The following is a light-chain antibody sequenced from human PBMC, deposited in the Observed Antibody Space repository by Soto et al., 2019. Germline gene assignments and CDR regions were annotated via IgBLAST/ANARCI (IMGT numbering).Light chain of an antibody. CDR2: EVS. Sequence: QSALTQPASVSGSPGQSITISCTGTSSDSGASNYKFVSWYQQPPGKAPKLIIFEVSYRPSGVSNRFSGSKSGNTASLTISGLRAEDEADYYCSSYAVSTPLVIFGGGTQLTVL. CDR3: SSYAVSTPLVI. CDR1: SSDSGASNY. V-gene: IGLV2-14*01. J-gene: IGLJ2*01.